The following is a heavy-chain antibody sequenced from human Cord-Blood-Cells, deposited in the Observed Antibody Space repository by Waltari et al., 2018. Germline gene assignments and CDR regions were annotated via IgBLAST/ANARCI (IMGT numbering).Heavy chain of an antibody. Sequence: QMQLVQSGPEVKKPGTSVKVSCKASGFTFTSSAVQWVRQPRGQRLEWIGWIVVGSGNTNYAQKFQERVTITRDMSTSTAYMELSSLRSEDTAVYYCAADRYDSSGYYLDYWGQGTLVTVSS. CDR1: GFTFTSSA. J-gene: IGHJ4*02. CDR3: AADRYDSSGYYLDY. D-gene: IGHD3-22*01. V-gene: IGHV1-58*01. CDR2: IVVGSGNT.